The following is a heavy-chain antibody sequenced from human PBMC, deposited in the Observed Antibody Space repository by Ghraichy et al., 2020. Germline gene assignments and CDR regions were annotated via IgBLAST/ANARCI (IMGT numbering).Heavy chain of an antibody. Sequence: SETLSLTCTVSGGSITNSAHDWGWIRQPPGKGLEWIGTMSTYYNPSLKSRVTISVDTSKNQLSLILTSVTAADTAVYYCASRPDSTTWRFDPWGQGTLVTVSS. J-gene: IGHJ5*02. CDR2: MST. CDR1: GGSITNSAHD. V-gene: IGHV4-39*01. D-gene: IGHD2/OR15-2a*01. CDR3: ASRPDSTTWRFDP.